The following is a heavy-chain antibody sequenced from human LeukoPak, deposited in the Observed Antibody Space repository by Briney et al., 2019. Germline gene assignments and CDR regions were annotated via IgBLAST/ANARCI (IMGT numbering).Heavy chain of an antibody. CDR2: INRDGSST. CDR3: ARDGYCGGDC. D-gene: IGHD2-21*02. Sequence: GGSLRLSCAASGFTFSSYWMHWVRQAPGKGLVWVSHINRDGSSTSYADSVKGRFTIYRDNAKNTLYLQMNSLGAEDTAVYYCARDGYCGGDCWGQGTMVTVSS. CDR1: GFTFSSYW. V-gene: IGHV3-74*01. J-gene: IGHJ3*01.